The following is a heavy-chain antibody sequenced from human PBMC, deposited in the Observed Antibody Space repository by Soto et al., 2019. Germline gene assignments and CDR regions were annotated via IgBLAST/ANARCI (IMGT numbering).Heavy chain of an antibody. CDR1: GFTFSSYG. J-gene: IGHJ6*01. V-gene: IGHV3-30*18. D-gene: IGHD1-26*01. CDR3: AKDPSWQGGGYYYYGMDV. Sequence: QVQLVESGGGVVQPGRSLRLSCAASGFTFSSYGMHWVRQAPGKGLEWVAVISYDGSNKYYADSVKGRFTISRDNSKNTLYLQMNSLRAEDTAVYYCAKDPSWQGGGYYYYGMDVW. CDR2: ISYDGSNK.